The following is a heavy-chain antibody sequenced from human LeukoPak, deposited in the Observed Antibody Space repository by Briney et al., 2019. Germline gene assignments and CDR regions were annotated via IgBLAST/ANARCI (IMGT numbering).Heavy chain of an antibody. V-gene: IGHV1-2*02. CDR3: ARDPPGVRYGRPIFDF. CDR2: INPNSGGT. D-gene: IGHD2-8*01. CDR1: GYTFTDYY. J-gene: IGHJ4*02. Sequence: ASVKVSCKASGYTFTDYYMRWVRQAPGQGLEWMGWINPNSGGTNYAQKFQGRVTMTRDKSISTAYMELYSLRSDDTAVYYCARDPPGVRYGRPIFDFWGQGTLVTVSS.